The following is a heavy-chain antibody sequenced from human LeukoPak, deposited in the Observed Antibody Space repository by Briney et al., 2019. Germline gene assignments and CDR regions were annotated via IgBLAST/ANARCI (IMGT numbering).Heavy chain of an antibody. J-gene: IGHJ6*03. Sequence: SETLSLTCTISGGSVSDYYWSWIRQSPGKGLEWIGYIYHTGSTSYSPSLKSRVTISADTSQNQFSLKLSSVTAADTAVYYCARDKHDYVWGSYRLLGYYYYMDVWGKGTTVTISS. CDR2: IYHTGST. D-gene: IGHD3-16*02. CDR3: ARDKHDYVWGSYRLLGYYYYMDV. CDR1: GGSVSDYY. V-gene: IGHV4-59*02.